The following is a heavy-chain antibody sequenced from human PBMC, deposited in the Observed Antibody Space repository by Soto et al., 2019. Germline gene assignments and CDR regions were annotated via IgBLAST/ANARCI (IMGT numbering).Heavy chain of an antibody. CDR1: GFPLRNYV. Sequence: EVQLLESGGGLVQPGGSLRLSCAASGFPLRNYVMSWVRQAPGKGLEWVSAISGSDGSTYYADSVKGRLTISRDNSKNTLHLQMNSLRAEDTAVYYCAKSPWYSSSWPFDYWGQGTLVTVS. CDR2: ISGSDGST. D-gene: IGHD6-13*01. CDR3: AKSPWYSSSWPFDY. J-gene: IGHJ4*02. V-gene: IGHV3-23*01.